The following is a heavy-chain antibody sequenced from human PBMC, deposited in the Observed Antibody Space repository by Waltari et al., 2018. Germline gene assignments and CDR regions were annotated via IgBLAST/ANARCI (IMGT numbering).Heavy chain of an antibody. D-gene: IGHD2-2*01. CDR3: ATVSVPNQLPPLIPKYFQH. Sequence: QVQLVQSGAEVKKPGASVKVSCKVSGYTLPELSMHWVRPDPGKGLEWMGGFDPEDGETIYAHKFQGRVTMTEDTSTDTAYMELSSLRSEDTAVYYCATVSVPNQLPPLIPKYFQHWGQGTLVTVSS. V-gene: IGHV1-24*01. J-gene: IGHJ1*01. CDR2: FDPEDGET. CDR1: GYTLPELS.